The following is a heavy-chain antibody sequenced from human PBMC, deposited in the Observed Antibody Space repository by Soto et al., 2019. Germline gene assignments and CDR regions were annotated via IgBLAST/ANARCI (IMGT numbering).Heavy chain of an antibody. J-gene: IGHJ4*02. CDR2: INHSGST. V-gene: IGHV4-34*01. Sequence: SETLSLTCAVYGGSFSGYYWSWIRQPPGKGLEWIGEINHSGSTNYNPSLKSRVTISVDTSKNQFSLKLSSVTAADTAVYYCASGRQWGDYWGQGTLVTVSS. CDR1: GGSFSGYY. CDR3: ASGRQWGDY. D-gene: IGHD6-19*01.